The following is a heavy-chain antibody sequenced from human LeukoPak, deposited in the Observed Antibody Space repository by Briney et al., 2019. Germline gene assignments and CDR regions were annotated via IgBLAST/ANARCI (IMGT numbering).Heavy chain of an antibody. CDR1: GGFISSGGSS. CDR2: IYHSGST. CDR3: ARGGYGDYGCFVY. V-gene: IGHV4-30-2*01. Sequence: TLSLTCSASGGFISSGGSSCRWIRQPPGKGLEWIGYIYHSGSTYYNPSLKSRVTISVDRSKNQFSLKLSSVTAADTAVYYCARGGYGDYGCFVYWGQGTLVTVSS. J-gene: IGHJ4*02. D-gene: IGHD4-17*01.